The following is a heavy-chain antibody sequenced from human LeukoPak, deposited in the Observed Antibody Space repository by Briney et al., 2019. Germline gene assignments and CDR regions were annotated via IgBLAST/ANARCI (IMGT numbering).Heavy chain of an antibody. D-gene: IGHD5-18*01. J-gene: IGHJ4*02. Sequence: PGGSLRLSCAASGFTFSSYSMNWVRQAPGKGLEWVSSISSSSSYIYYADSVKGRFTISRDNAKNSLYLQMNSLRAEDTAVYYCQIFGPQLWLRVFRRPGYYFDYWGQGTLATVSS. CDR2: ISSSSSYI. V-gene: IGHV3-21*01. CDR3: QIFGPQLWLRVFRRPGYYFDY. CDR1: GFTFSSYS.